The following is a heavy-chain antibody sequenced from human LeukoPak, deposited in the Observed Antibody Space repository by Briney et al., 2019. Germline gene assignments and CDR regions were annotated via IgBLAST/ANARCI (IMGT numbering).Heavy chain of an antibody. Sequence: PSETLSLTCTVSGGSISSYYWSWIRQPPGKGLEWIGYIYYSGSTNYNPSLKSRVTISVDTSKNQFSLQLNSVTPEDTAVYYCARDGYGYHTLDYWGQGTLVTVSS. CDR3: ARDGYGYHTLDY. CDR2: IYYSGST. J-gene: IGHJ4*02. D-gene: IGHD5-24*01. CDR1: GGSISSYY. V-gene: IGHV4-59*12.